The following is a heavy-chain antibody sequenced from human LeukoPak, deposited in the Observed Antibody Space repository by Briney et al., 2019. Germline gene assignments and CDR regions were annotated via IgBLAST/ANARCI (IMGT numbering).Heavy chain of an antibody. CDR2: IWYDGSNK. CDR1: GFTFSSYG. Sequence: PGGSLRPSCAASGFTFSSYGMHWVRQAPGKGLEWVAVIWYDGSNKYYADSVKGRFTISRDNSKNTLYLQMNSLRAEDTAVYDCAKAGMVDGDSSYFDYWGQGTLVTVSS. CDR3: AKAGMVDGDSSYFDY. J-gene: IGHJ4*02. V-gene: IGHV3-33*06. D-gene: IGHD2-21*02.